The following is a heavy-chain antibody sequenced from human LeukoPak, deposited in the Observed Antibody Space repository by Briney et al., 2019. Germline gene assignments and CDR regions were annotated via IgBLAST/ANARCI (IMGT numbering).Heavy chain of an antibody. D-gene: IGHD3-22*01. J-gene: IGHJ4*02. CDR2: IIPIFGTA. Sequence: SVKVSCKASGGTFSSYAISWVRQAPGQGLEWMGGIIPIFGTANYAQKFQGRVTITADESTSTAYMELSSLRSEDTAVYYCARASLNYYDSSGYYYDLDYWGQGTLVTVSS. CDR1: GGTFSSYA. CDR3: ARASLNYYDSSGYYYDLDY. V-gene: IGHV1-69*13.